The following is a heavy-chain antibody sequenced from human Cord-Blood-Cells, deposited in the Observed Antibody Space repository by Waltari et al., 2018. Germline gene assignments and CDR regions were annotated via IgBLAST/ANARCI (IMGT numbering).Heavy chain of an antibody. CDR1: GGSFSGYY. J-gene: IGHJ6*02. Sequence: QVQLQQWGAGLLKPSETLSLTCAVYGGSFSGYYWSWIRQPPGKGLEWIGEINQSGSTNYNPSLKSRVTISVDTSKNQFSLKLSSVTAADTAVYYCARGLIAAPYYYYGMDVWGQGTTVTVSS. CDR3: ARGLIAAPYYYYGMDV. CDR2: INQSGST. D-gene: IGHD6-13*01. V-gene: IGHV4-34*01.